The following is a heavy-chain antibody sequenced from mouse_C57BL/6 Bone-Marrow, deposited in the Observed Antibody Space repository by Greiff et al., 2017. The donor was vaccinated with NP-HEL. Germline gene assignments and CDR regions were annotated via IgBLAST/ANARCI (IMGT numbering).Heavy chain of an antibody. Sequence: QVQLQQSGAELVKPGASVKISCKASGYAFSSYWMNWVKQRPGKGLEWIGQIYTGDGDTNYNGKFKGKATLTADKSSSTAYMQLISLTSEDSSVYFCARWGITTVVVDYWGQGTTLTVSS. D-gene: IGHD1-1*01. J-gene: IGHJ2*01. CDR2: IYTGDGDT. V-gene: IGHV1-80*01. CDR1: GYAFSSYW. CDR3: ARWGITTVVVDY.